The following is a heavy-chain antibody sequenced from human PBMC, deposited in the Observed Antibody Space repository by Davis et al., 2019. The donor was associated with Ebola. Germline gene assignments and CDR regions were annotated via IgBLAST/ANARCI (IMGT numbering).Heavy chain of an antibody. CDR2: ISSYSTYI. Sequence: GESLKIPCEASGFTFNSYSMDWFRQTPGKGREWGSSISSYSTYIYYADSVEGRFTVSRDNARNSLYLQMNNLRAEDTAVYYCARVRSVHDYDAFDIWGQGTMVTVS. J-gene: IGHJ3*02. D-gene: IGHD5/OR15-5a*01. V-gene: IGHV3-21*01. CDR1: GFTFNSYS. CDR3: ARVRSVHDYDAFDI.